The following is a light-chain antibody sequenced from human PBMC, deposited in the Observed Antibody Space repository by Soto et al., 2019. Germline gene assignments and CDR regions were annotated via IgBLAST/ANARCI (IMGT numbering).Light chain of an antibody. CDR2: GAS. Sequence: EIVLTQSPGTLSLSPGERATLSCRASQSVSSSYLAWYQQKPGQAPRLLIYGASSRATGIPDRSSGSGSGTDFTLTISRLEPEDFAVYYCQQYGSSPPYTFGQGTKVDI. CDR3: QQYGSSPPYT. V-gene: IGKV3-20*01. CDR1: QSVSSSY. J-gene: IGKJ2*01.